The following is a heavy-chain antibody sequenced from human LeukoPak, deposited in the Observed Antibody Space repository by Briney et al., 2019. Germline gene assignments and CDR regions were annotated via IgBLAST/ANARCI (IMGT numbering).Heavy chain of an antibody. CDR3: ARAGDYYDSSGHHDAFDI. J-gene: IGHJ3*02. V-gene: IGHV1-2*02. D-gene: IGHD3-22*01. CDR2: INPNSGGT. CDR1: GYTFTGYY. Sequence: ASVKVSCKASGYTFTGYYMHWVRQAPGQGLEWMGWINPNSGGTNYAQKFQGRVTVTRDTSISTAYVELSRLRSDDTAVYYCARAGDYYDSSGHHDAFDIWGQGTMVTVSS.